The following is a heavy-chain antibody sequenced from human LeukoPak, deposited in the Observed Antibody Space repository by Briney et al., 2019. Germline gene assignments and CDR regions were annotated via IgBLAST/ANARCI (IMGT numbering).Heavy chain of an antibody. V-gene: IGHV3-11*01. Sequence: GGPLRLSCAASGFTFSDYYMSWIRQAPGKGLEWVSYISSSGSTIYYADSVKGRFTISRDNAKNSLYLQMNSLRAEDTAVYYCARVGYCSSTSCYSGINNWFDPWGQGTLVTVSS. CDR1: GFTFSDYY. CDR2: ISSSGSTI. CDR3: ARVGYCSSTSCYSGINNWFDP. D-gene: IGHD2-2*01. J-gene: IGHJ5*02.